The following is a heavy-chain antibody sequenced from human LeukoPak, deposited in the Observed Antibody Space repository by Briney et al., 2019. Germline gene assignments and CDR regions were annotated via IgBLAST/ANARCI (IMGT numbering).Heavy chain of an antibody. Sequence: PGGSLRLSCAASGFTFDDYAMHWVRQAPGKGLVWVSRINSDGSSTSYADSVKGRFTISRDNAKNTLYLQMNSLRAEETAEYYCARGGHSAVAGTTGLDAFDIWGQGTMVTVSS. J-gene: IGHJ3*02. CDR2: INSDGSST. V-gene: IGHV3-74*01. CDR3: ARGGHSAVAGTTGLDAFDI. D-gene: IGHD6-19*01. CDR1: GFTFDDYA.